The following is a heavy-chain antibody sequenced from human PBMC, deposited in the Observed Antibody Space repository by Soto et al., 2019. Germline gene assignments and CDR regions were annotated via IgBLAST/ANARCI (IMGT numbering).Heavy chain of an antibody. CDR3: ARQVGRLGAALFWFDP. CDR2: IDPSDSYT. Sequence: EVQLVQSGAEVKKPGESLRISCKGSGYSFTSYWISWVRQMPGKGLEWMGRIDPSDSYTNYSPSFQGHVTISADKSISTAYLQWSSLKASDTAMYYCARQVGRLGAALFWFDPWGQGTLVTVSS. J-gene: IGHJ5*02. V-gene: IGHV5-10-1*03. D-gene: IGHD3-16*01. CDR1: GYSFTSYW.